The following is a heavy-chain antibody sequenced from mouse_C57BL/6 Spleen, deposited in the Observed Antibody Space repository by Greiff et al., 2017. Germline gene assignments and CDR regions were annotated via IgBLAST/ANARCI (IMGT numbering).Heavy chain of an antibody. D-gene: IGHD2-5*01. J-gene: IGHJ2*01. Sequence: EVQLQQSGPVLVKPGASVKMSCKASGYTFTDYYMNWVKQSHGKSLEWIGVINPYNGGTSYNQKFKGKATLTVDKSSSTAYMELNSLTSEDSAVYYCARRDYYSNYVFDYWGQGTTLTVSS. CDR2: INPYNGGT. CDR3: ARRDYYSNYVFDY. CDR1: GYTFTDYY. V-gene: IGHV1-19*01.